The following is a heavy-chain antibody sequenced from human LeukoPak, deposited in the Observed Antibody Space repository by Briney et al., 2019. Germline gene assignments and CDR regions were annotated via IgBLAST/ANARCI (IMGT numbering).Heavy chain of an antibody. CDR2: IKLDGSEK. CDR1: GFTFSRYW. CDR3: ARIGEDTATSFFDY. Sequence: GGSLRLSCAASGFTFSRYWMNWVRQAPGKGLEWVANIKLDGSEKYYVDSVKGRFTISRDNAKNSLYLQMNSLRAEDTAVYYCARIGEDTATSFFDYWGQATLVTVSS. V-gene: IGHV3-7*01. J-gene: IGHJ4*02. D-gene: IGHD5-18*01.